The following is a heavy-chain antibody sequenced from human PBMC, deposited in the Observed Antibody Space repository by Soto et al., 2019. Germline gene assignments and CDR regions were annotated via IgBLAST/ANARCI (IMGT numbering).Heavy chain of an antibody. V-gene: IGHV1-18*01. D-gene: IGHD3-9*01. Sequence: ASVKVSCKASGYTFTSYGISWVRQAPGQGLEWMGWISAYNGNTNYAQKLQGRVTMTTDTSTSTAYMELRSLRSDDTAVYYCARWDYDILTGLKPFDYWGQGTLVTVSS. CDR2: ISAYNGNT. CDR3: ARWDYDILTGLKPFDY. CDR1: GYTFTSYG. J-gene: IGHJ4*02.